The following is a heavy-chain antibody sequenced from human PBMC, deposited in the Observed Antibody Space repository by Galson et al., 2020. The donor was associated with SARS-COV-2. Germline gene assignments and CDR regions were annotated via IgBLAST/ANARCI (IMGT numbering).Heavy chain of an antibody. CDR3: RAEYDYYGSGRRLRGDY. J-gene: IGHJ4*02. CDR1: GGSFSGYY. CDR2: INHSGST. Sequence: SQTLSLTCAVYGGSFSGYYWSWIRQPPGKGLEWIGEINHSGSTNYNPSLKSRVTISVDTSKNQFSLKLSSVTAADTAVYYCRAEYDYYGSGRRLRGDYWGQGTLVTVCS. V-gene: IGHV4-34*01. D-gene: IGHD3-10*01.